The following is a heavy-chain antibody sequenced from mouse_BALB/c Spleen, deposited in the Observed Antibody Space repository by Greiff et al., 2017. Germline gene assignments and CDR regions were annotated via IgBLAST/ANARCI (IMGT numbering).Heavy chain of an antibody. J-gene: IGHJ4*01. V-gene: IGHV2-9*02. CDR3: ARDGGLRRGYYYAMDY. D-gene: IGHD2-4*01. CDR1: GFSLTSYG. Sequence: QVHVKQSGPGLVAPSQSLSITCTVSGFSLTSYGVHWVRQPPGKGLEWLGVIWAGGSTNYNSALMSRLSISKDNSKSQVFLKMNSLQTDDTAMYYCARDGGLRRGYYYAMDYWGQGTSVTVSS. CDR2: IWAGGST.